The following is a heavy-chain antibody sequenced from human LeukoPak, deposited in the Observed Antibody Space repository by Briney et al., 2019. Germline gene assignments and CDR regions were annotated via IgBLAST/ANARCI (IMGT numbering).Heavy chain of an antibody. D-gene: IGHD3-22*01. CDR1: GYTFTGYY. Sequence: ASVKVSCKASGYTFTGYYMHWVRQAPGQGLEWMEWINPNSGGTNYAQKFQGRVTMTRDTSISTAYMELSSLRSEDTAVYYCASAEAYDSSGQYWGQGTLVTVSS. CDR3: ASAEAYDSSGQY. V-gene: IGHV1-2*02. CDR2: INPNSGGT. J-gene: IGHJ4*02.